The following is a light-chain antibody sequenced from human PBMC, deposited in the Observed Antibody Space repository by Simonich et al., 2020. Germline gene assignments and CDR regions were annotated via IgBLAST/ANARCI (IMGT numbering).Light chain of an antibody. CDR2: EDN. CDR1: SGSIASNY. Sequence: NFMLTQPHSVSESPGKTVTISCTRSSGSIASNYVQWYQQRPGSAPTTVIYEDNQRHSGVPDRFSCSIDSSSNSASLTISGLKTEDEADYYCQSYDSSNHRVFGGGTKLTVL. V-gene: IGLV6-57*03. J-gene: IGLJ3*02. CDR3: QSYDSSNHRV.